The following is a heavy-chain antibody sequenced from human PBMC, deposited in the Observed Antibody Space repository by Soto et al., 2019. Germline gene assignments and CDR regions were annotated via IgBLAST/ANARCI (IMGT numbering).Heavy chain of an antibody. CDR2: IYWDDDK. CDR3: AHRVLRTVFGLVTTTAIYFDF. D-gene: IGHD3-3*01. J-gene: IGHJ4*02. V-gene: IGHV2-5*02. Sequence: QITLKESGPTVVKPTETLTLTCTFSGFSLTTRGVGVGWVRQSPGKAPEWLALIYWDDDKRYSTSLNSRLIITKDPSKNQVVLTMANVDPADTATYFCAHRVLRTVFGLVTTTAIYFDFWGPGTPVVVSS. CDR1: GFSLTTRGVG.